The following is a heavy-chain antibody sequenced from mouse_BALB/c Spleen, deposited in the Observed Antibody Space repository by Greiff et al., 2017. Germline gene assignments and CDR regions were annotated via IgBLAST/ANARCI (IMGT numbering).Heavy chain of an antibody. J-gene: IGHJ4*01. CDR3: AKSPSGFYAMDY. Sequence: VKVVESGPGLVAPSQSLSITCTVSGFSLTNSGVHWVRQSPGKGLEWLGVIWGDGSTNYNSAFKSRLSISKDNSKSQVFLKMNSLQTDDTARYYCAKSPSGFYAMDYWGQGTSVTVSS. CDR1: GFSLTNSG. CDR2: IWGDGST. D-gene: IGHD3-1*01. V-gene: IGHV2-6-6*01.